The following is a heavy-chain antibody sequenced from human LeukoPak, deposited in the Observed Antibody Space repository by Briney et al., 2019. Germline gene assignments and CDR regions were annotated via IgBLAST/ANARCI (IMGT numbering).Heavy chain of an antibody. J-gene: IGHJ4*02. CDR3: ASSGYYYGSFDY. Sequence: GGSLRLSCAASGFTYSNYAMHWVRQAPGKGLEGVAIISYDESNKYYADAVKGRFTIYRDNSKNTLYLQMNSLRAEDTAVYYCASSGYYYGSFDYWGQGTLVTVSS. V-gene: IGHV3-30-3*01. D-gene: IGHD3-22*01. CDR2: ISYDESNK. CDR1: GFTYSNYA.